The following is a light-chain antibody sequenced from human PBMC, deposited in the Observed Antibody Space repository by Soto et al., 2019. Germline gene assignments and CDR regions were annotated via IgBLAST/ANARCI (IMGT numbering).Light chain of an antibody. CDR3: QQSYSTPPIT. CDR2: GAS. J-gene: IGKJ5*01. CDR1: QSISSSF. Sequence: EIVLTQSPGILSLSPGERASLSCGAIQSISSSFLAWYQQKPGQAPRLLIYGASSRATGIPDRFSGTGSETDFTLTISSLQPEDFATYYCQQSYSTPPITFGQGTRLEI. V-gene: IGKV3-20*01.